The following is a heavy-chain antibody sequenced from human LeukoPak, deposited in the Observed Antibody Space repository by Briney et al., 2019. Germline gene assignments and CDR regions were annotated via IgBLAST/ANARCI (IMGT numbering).Heavy chain of an antibody. D-gene: IGHD6-19*01. V-gene: IGHV1-18*01. CDR3: ARVYYSPGREPWLVHYYYYYMDV. CDR2: ISAYNGNT. Sequence: ASVKVSCKASGYTFTSYGISWVRQAPGQGLEWMGWISAYNGNTNYAQKLQGRVTMTTDTSTSTAYMELRSLRSDDTAVYYCARVYYSPGREPWLVHYYYYYMDVWGKGTTVTVSS. CDR1: GYTFTSYG. J-gene: IGHJ6*03.